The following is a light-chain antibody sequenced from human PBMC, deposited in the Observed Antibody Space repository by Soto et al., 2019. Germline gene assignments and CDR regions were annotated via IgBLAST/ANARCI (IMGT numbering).Light chain of an antibody. CDR1: SSDVGGYNY. J-gene: IGLJ1*01. Sequence: QSALTQPASVSWSPGQSITISCTGTSSDVGGYNYVSWYQQHPDKAPRLMIYDVSNRPSGVSDRFSGSKSGDTASLTISGLQAEDEADYYCTSFTSRHTYVFGTGTKVTVL. CDR3: TSFTSRHTYV. V-gene: IGLV2-14*03. CDR2: DVS.